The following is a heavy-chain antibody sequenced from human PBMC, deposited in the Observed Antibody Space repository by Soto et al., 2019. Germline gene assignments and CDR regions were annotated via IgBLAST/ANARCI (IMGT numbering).Heavy chain of an antibody. CDR3: GKSGEPGVVAATSFHY. CDR1: GFTFDDYA. J-gene: IGHJ4*02. D-gene: IGHD2-15*01. CDR2: ISANGGSI. V-gene: IGHV3-9*01. Sequence: EVQLVESGGRLVQPGKSLRLSCAASGFTFDDYAMHWVRQVPGKGLEWVSGISANGGSIRYGDSVKGRFTISRDNAKNSLFLQMNSLSAEDTALYYCGKSGEPGVVAATSFHYWGQGTLVAVSS.